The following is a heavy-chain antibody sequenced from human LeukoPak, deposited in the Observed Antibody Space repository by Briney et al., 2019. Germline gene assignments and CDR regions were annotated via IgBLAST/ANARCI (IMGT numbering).Heavy chain of an antibody. V-gene: IGHV4-38-2*01. CDR2: IYHNGNT. CDR3: ARFNSGSYQHYFDY. J-gene: IGHJ4*02. CDR1: GYSISSGYY. D-gene: IGHD1-26*01. Sequence: SETLSLTCAVSGYSISSGYYWGWIRQPPRKGLEWIGSIYHNGNTYYNPSLKSRVTISIDTSKNQFSLKLSSVTAADTAVYYCARFNSGSYQHYFDYWGQGTLVTVSS.